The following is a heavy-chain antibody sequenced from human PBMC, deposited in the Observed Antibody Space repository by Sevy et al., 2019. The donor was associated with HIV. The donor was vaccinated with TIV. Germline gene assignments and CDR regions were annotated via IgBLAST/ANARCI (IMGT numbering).Heavy chain of an antibody. CDR3: ARDKGRITMVRGNAFDI. CDR1: GFTFSSYA. CDR2: ISYDGSNK. V-gene: IGHV3-30-3*01. Sequence: GGSLRLSCAAFGFTFSSYAMHWVRQAPGKGLEWVAVISYDGSNKYYADSVKGRFTISRDNSKNTLYLQMNSLRAEDTAVYYCARDKGRITMVRGNAFDIWGQGTMVTVSS. D-gene: IGHD3-10*01. J-gene: IGHJ3*02.